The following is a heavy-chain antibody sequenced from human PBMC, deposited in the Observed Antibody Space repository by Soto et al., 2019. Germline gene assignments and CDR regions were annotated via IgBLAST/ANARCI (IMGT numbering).Heavy chain of an antibody. J-gene: IGHJ4*02. CDR2: INHSGST. V-gene: IGHV4-34*01. CDR1: GGSFSGYY. D-gene: IGHD3-22*01. Sequence: PSETLSLTCAVYGGSFSGYYWSWIRQPPGKGLEWIGEINHSGSTNYNSSLKSRVTISVDTSKNQLSLKLSSVTAADTAVYYCARATYYYDSSGYYGYYFDYWGQGTLVTVSS. CDR3: ARATYYYDSSGYYGYYFDY.